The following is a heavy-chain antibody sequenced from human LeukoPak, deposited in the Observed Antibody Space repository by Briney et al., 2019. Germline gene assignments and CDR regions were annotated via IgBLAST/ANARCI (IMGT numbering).Heavy chain of an antibody. Sequence: SETLSLTCTVYGATFSDYYWAWIRQSPGKGLEWIGEVNYSGNTKFHPSLKSRVNISVDTSQNQYSLKLSSVTTADTALYFCARWVATIEHSFDIWGQGTMVTV. J-gene: IGHJ3*02. CDR1: GATFSDYY. V-gene: IGHV4-34*01. D-gene: IGHD5-12*01. CDR3: ARWVATIEHSFDI. CDR2: VNYSGNT.